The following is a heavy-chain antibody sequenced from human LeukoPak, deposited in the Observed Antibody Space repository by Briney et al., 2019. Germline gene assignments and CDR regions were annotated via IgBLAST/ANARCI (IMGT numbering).Heavy chain of an antibody. CDR3: ARDSTGYWYFDL. V-gene: IGHV3-53*01. J-gene: IGHJ2*01. CDR1: GFTLNNAW. CDR2: FYSGGDT. Sequence: PGGSLRLSCAASGFTLNNAWMSWVRQAPGKGLEWVSVFYSGGDTHYADSVKGRFTISRDNSKNTLYLQMNSLRAEDTAVYYCARDSTGYWYFDLWGRGTLVSVSS. D-gene: IGHD3-3*02.